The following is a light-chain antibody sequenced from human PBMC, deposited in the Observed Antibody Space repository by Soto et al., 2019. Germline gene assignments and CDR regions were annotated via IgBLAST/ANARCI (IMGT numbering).Light chain of an antibody. V-gene: IGKV3-15*01. CDR3: QQYNNWPPT. Sequence: ELVMTHSPATLSVSPGERATLSCRASQSVSSNLAWYQQKPGQAPRLLIYGASTRATGIPARFSGSGSGTEFTLTISSLQSEDFAVYYCQQYNNWPPTFGQGTKV. CDR1: QSVSSN. J-gene: IGKJ1*01. CDR2: GAS.